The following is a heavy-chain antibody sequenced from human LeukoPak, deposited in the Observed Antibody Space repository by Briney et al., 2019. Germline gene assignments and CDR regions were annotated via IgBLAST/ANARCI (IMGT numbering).Heavy chain of an antibody. Sequence: ASVKLSCKASGGTFSSYAISWVRQAPGQGLEWMGGIIPIFGTANYAQKFQGRVMITADESTSTAFMELSSLRSEDTAVYYCARPVEGYSGYDHYFDYWGQGTLVTVSS. CDR1: GGTFSSYA. CDR3: ARPVEGYSGYDHYFDY. CDR2: IIPIFGTA. V-gene: IGHV1-69*13. D-gene: IGHD5-12*01. J-gene: IGHJ4*02.